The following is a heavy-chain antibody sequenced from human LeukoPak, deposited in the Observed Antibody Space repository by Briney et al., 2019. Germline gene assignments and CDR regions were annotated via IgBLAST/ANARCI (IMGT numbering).Heavy chain of an antibody. CDR3: ARRIRGFGSSCNSALDY. CDR1: GGSFSGYY. V-gene: IGHV4-34*01. J-gene: IGHJ4*02. Sequence: SETLSLTCAVYGGSFSGYYWSWIRQPPGKGLEGSGEINHSGSTNYNPSLKSRVTISVDTSKNQFSLKLSSVTAADTAVYYCARRIRGFGSSCNSALDYWGQGTLVTVSS. CDR2: INHSGST. D-gene: IGHD2-15*01.